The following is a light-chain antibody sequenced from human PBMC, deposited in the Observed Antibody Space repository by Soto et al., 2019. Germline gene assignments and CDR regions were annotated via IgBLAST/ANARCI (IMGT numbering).Light chain of an antibody. Sequence: QAVVTQPPSASGSPGQSVSISCTGTSSDVGGYNHVSWYQQHPDKAPKLIIYEVTNRPSGVPDRFSGSKSGNTASLTVSGLQAEDEADYYCSSYGGTNNLVFGGGTKVTVL. CDR3: SSYGGTNNLV. J-gene: IGLJ2*01. V-gene: IGLV2-8*01. CDR2: EVT. CDR1: SSDVGGYNH.